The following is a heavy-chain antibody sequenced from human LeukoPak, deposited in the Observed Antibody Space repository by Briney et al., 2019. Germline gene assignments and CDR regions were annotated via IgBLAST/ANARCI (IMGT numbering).Heavy chain of an antibody. V-gene: IGHV4-59*01. CDR2: IYYSGST. CDR3: ARAQFSSGSAVSHFDY. D-gene: IGHD6-19*01. Sequence: PSETLSLTCTVSGGSISSYYWSWIRQPPGKGLEWIGYIYYSGSTNYNPSLKSRVTISVDTSKNQFSLKLSSVTAADTAVYYCARAQFSSGSAVSHFDYWGQGTLVTVSS. J-gene: IGHJ4*02. CDR1: GGSISSYY.